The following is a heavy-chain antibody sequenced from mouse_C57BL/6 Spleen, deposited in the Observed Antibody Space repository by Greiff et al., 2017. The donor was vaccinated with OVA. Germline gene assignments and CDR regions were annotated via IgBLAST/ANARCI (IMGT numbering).Heavy chain of an antibody. CDR3: ARGDDYDVFDY. CDR2: LSYDGSN. Sequence: DVKLQESGPGLVKPSQSLSLTCSVTGYSITSGYYWNWIRQVPGNKLEWMGYLSYDGSNNYNPSLKNRISITRDTSKNQFCLKLNSVTTEDTATYYCARGDDYDVFDYWGQGTTLTVSS. D-gene: IGHD2-4*01. J-gene: IGHJ2*01. CDR1: GYSITSGYY. V-gene: IGHV3-6*01.